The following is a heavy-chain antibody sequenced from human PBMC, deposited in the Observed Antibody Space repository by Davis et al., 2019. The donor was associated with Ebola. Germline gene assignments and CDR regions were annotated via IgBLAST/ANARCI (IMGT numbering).Heavy chain of an antibody. Sequence: GGSLRLSCAASGFTFSSYSMNWVRQAPGKGLEWVSSISSSSSYIYYADSVKGRFTISRDNAKNSLYLQMSSLRAEDTAVYYCAKSSSGWPFDYWGQGTLVTVSS. CDR1: GFTFSSYS. CDR3: AKSSSGWPFDY. J-gene: IGHJ4*02. CDR2: ISSSSSYI. V-gene: IGHV3-21*04. D-gene: IGHD6-19*01.